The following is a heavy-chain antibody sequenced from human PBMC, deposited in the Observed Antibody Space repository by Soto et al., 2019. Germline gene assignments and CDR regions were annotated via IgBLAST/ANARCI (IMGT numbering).Heavy chain of an antibody. Sequence: AVPVSCKCSRYTFTEHYMNWVGPAPGKAPEYMGWIHPNRRETKYVERCEGRVTMTRGTSISTAYLELRRLTSDDTAVYFCARDLSSQRWKFFAPWGKGTWAPVS. V-gene: IGHV1-2*02. CDR3: ARDLSSQRWKFFAP. CDR1: RYTFTEHY. J-gene: IGHJ5*02. D-gene: IGHD4-17*01. CDR2: IHPNRRET.